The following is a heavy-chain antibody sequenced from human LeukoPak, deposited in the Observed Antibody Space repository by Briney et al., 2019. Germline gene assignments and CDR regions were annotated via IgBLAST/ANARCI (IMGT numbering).Heavy chain of an antibody. CDR1: GFRFDDYA. CDR2: ISWKSESI. J-gene: IGHJ4*02. V-gene: IGHV3-9*01. D-gene: IGHD6-19*01. Sequence: GRSLRLSCAASGFRFDDYAMHWVRQAPGKGLEWVSGISWKSESIDYGDSVKGRFTISRDNAKNSLYLQMNNLRPEDTALYYCAKDITGWYFNYFDSWGQGTLVTVSS. CDR3: AKDITGWYFNYFDS.